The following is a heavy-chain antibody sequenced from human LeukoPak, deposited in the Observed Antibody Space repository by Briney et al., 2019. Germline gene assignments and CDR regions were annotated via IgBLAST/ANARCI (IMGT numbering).Heavy chain of an antibody. CDR1: GGSIIDYY. V-gene: IGHV4-59*01. Sequence: SETLSLTCTVSGGSIIDYYWYWIRQPPGKGLEWIAYIHSSGNSNHNPSLKSRVTISVDTSKNHLSLRLTAVTAADTAVYYCARRPASRLTFDYWGHGTLVTVSS. D-gene: IGHD2-2*01. CDR2: IHSSGNS. CDR3: ARRPASRLTFDY. J-gene: IGHJ4*01.